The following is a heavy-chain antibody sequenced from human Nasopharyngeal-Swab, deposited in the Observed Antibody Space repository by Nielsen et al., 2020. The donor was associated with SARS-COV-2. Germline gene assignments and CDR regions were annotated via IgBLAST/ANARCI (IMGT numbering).Heavy chain of an antibody. V-gene: IGHV1-24*01. J-gene: IGHJ6*02. D-gene: IGHD4-17*01. CDR1: GYTLTELS. CDR2: FDPEDGET. CDR3: ARDLVDGDYAHYYYYGMDV. Sequence: ASVKVSCKVSGYTLTELSMHWVRQAPGKGLEWMGGFDPEDGETIYAQKFQGRVTMTEDTSTDTAYMELRSLRSDDTAVYYCARDLVDGDYAHYYYYGMDVWGQGTTVTVSS.